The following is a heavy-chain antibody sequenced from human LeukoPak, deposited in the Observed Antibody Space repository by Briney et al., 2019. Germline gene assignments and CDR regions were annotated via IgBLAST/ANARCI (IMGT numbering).Heavy chain of an antibody. D-gene: IGHD4-23*01. V-gene: IGHV4-4*07. CDR2: VTRNGGVLDN. CDR1: DDSITTSY. J-gene: IGHJ4*02. CDR3: ARGNGWKLHDY. Sequence: PSETLSLTCTVSDDSITTSYWSWIRQSAGKGLEWIGRVTRNGGVLDNSNDSSLRSRVILSVDASKNQFYLTLSGVTAADTGVYYCARGNGWKLHDYWGQGIQVTVSS.